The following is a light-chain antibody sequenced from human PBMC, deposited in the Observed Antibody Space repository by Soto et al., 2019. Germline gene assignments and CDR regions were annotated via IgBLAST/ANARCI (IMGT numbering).Light chain of an antibody. Sequence: QSVLTQPPSVSAAPGQRVTISCSGSSSNIGINYVSWYQQLPGTAPKLLIYDNNKRPSGVPDRFSGSKSGTSATLGITGLQTGDEADYYCGTWDSSLSLYVFGTGTKVTVL. CDR1: SSNIGINY. CDR3: GTWDSSLSLYV. J-gene: IGLJ1*01. CDR2: DNN. V-gene: IGLV1-51*01.